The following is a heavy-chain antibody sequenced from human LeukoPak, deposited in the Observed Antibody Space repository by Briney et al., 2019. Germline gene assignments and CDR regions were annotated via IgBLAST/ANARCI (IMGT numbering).Heavy chain of an antibody. CDR2: ISAYNGNT. J-gene: IGHJ5*02. Sequence: ASVKVSCKASGYTFTSYGISWVRQAPGQGLEWMGWISAYNGNTNYAQKLQGRVTMTTDTSTSTAYMELRSLGSDDTAVYYCARYGSSSWYPGWFDPWGQGTLVTVSS. V-gene: IGHV1-18*01. CDR3: ARYGSSSWYPGWFDP. CDR1: GYTFTSYG. D-gene: IGHD6-13*01.